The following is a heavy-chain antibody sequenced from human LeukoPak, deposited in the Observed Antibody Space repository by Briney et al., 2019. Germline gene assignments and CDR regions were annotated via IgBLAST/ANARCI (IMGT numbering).Heavy chain of an antibody. D-gene: IGHD2-15*01. CDR3: ARGADGVSSNSRGWFDP. V-gene: IGHV3-21*01. Sequence: GGSLRLSCAVSGFTFSSYSMNWVRQAPGKGLEWVSSISTSSSYIYYADSVKGRFTIPRDNARNSLYLQMNTLRAVDTAVYSCARGADGVSSNSRGWFDPWGQGTLVTVSS. CDR1: GFTFSSYS. J-gene: IGHJ5*02. CDR2: ISTSSSYI.